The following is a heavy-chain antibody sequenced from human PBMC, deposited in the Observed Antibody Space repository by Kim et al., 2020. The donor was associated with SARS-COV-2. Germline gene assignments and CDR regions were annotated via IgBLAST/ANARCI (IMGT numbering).Heavy chain of an antibody. J-gene: IGHJ5*02. CDR3: AREQDIAADYGFDP. D-gene: IGHD6-13*01. Sequence: VNSVKGRFTISRDNAKNSLYLQMNSLRAEDTAVYYCAREQDIAADYGFDPWGQGTLVTVSS. V-gene: IGHV3-7*03.